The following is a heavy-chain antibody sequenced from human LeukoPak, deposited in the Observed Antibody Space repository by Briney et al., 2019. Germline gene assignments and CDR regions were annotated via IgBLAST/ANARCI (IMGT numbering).Heavy chain of an antibody. D-gene: IGHD3-16*01. CDR3: AKLGGHPLHNYYVGV. CDR1: GFTFSSYA. CDR2: ILDSGSST. V-gene: IGHV3-23*01. Sequence: PGGSLRLSCAASGFTFSSYAMSWVRQAPGKGLEWVSGILDSGSSTYYANSVKGRFTISRDNSNNTLYLQMNSLRAEDTAVYYCAKLGGHPLHNYYVGVWGKGTTVAVSS. J-gene: IGHJ6*03.